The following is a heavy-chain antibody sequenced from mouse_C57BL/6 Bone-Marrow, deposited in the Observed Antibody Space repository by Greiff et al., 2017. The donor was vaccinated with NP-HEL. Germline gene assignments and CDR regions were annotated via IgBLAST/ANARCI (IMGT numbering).Heavy chain of an antibody. CDR2: IDPADSYT. D-gene: IGHD1-1*01. CDR1: GYTFTSYW. V-gene: IGHV1-69*01. J-gene: IGHJ4*01. CDR3: ASWGYGSSSDGREY. Sequence: QVQLQQPGAELVRPGASVKLSCKASGYTFTSYWMHWVKQRPGQGLEWIGEIDPADSYTKYNQKFKGKSTLTVDKSSSTAYLQLSSLTSEDSAVYSCASWGYGSSSDGREYGGRGTGITVTS.